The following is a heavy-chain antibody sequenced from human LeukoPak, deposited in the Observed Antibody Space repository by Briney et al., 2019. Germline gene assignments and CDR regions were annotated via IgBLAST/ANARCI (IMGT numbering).Heavy chain of an antibody. CDR3: ARDRFAYYYGSGSQDTKNYYYYYGMDV. Sequence: GGSLRLSCAASGFTVSSNYMSWVRQAPGKGLEWVSVIYSGGSTYYADSVKGRFTISRHNSKNTLYLQMNSLRAEDTAVYYCARDRFAYYYGSGSQDTKNYYYYYGMDVWGQGTTVTVSS. V-gene: IGHV3-53*04. D-gene: IGHD3-10*01. CDR1: GFTVSSNY. CDR2: IYSGGST. J-gene: IGHJ6*02.